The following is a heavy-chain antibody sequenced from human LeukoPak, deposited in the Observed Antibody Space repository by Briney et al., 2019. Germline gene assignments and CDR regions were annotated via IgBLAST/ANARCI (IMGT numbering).Heavy chain of an antibody. CDR3: ARGGDGSYYPIPDY. CDR2: IWYDGSNK. Sequence: AGGSLRLSCAASGFTFNNYAMHRVRQAPGKGLEWVAIIWYDGSNKFYADSVKGRCTVSRDNSKSTLYLQMNSLRAEDTAVYYCARGGDGSYYPIPDYWGQGTLVTVSS. V-gene: IGHV3-33*01. J-gene: IGHJ4*02. D-gene: IGHD1-26*01. CDR1: GFTFNNYA.